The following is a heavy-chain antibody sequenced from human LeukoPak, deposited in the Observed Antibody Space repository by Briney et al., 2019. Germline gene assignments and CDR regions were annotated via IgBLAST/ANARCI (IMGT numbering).Heavy chain of an antibody. Sequence: SETLSLTCAVYGGSFSGNFWNWVRQPPGKGLGWIGEISHTGTTNYNPSLKSRVTITVDTSKNQFSPKLTSVTAADTAVYYCARGPQGIGSGWPGDWGQGTLITVSS. CDR1: GGSFSGNF. D-gene: IGHD6-19*01. V-gene: IGHV4-34*01. CDR3: ARGPQGIGSGWPGD. CDR2: ISHTGTT. J-gene: IGHJ4*02.